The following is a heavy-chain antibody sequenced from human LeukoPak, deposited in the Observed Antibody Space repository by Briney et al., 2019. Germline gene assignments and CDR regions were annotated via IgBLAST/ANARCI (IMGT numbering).Heavy chain of an antibody. CDR2: IYYSGST. CDR3: ARASGTTRTGGDY. V-gene: IGHV4-59*01. J-gene: IGHJ4*02. CDR1: GGSISSYY. D-gene: IGHD1-1*01. Sequence: SEALSLTCTVSGGSISSYYWNWIRQPPGKGLEWIGYIYYSGSTNYNPSLKSRVTISVDTSKNQFSLKLSSVTAADTAVYYCARASGTTRTGGDYWGQGTLVTVSS.